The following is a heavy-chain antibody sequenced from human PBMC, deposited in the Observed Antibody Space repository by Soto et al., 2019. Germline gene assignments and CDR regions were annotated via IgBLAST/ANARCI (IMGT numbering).Heavy chain of an antibody. CDR1: GGSIKNTCAN. V-gene: IGHV4-39*01. J-gene: IGHJ5*02. CDR2: VYYTGTT. Sequence: PSETLSLTCTVSGGSIKNTCANWGWVRQPPGKGLEWIGSVYYTGTTYYNPSLQSRVTISIDTSKNQYSLSVNSVAAADTAVYYCATHTSGSRNGPHTWGRGTLVTVLL. D-gene: IGHD1-26*01. CDR3: ATHTSGSRNGPHT.